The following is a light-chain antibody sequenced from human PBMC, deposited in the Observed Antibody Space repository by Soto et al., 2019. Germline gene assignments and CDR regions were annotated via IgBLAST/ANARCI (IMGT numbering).Light chain of an antibody. CDR2: EGS. CDR3: CSYAGSSTWV. CDR1: SSDVGSYTL. Sequence: QSALTQPASVSGSPGQSITISCTGTSSDVGSYTLVSWYQHHPGKAPKLMIYEGSKWPSGVSNRFSGSKSGNTASLTISGLQAEDEADYYCCSYAGSSTWVFGGGTKLTVL. J-gene: IGLJ3*02. V-gene: IGLV2-23*01.